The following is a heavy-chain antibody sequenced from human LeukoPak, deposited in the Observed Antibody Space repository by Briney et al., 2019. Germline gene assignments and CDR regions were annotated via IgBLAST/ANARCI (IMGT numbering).Heavy chain of an antibody. J-gene: IGHJ4*02. CDR1: GGSISSYY. Sequence: SETPSLTCTVSGGSISSYYWSWIRQPPGKGLEWIGYIYYSGSTNYNPSLKSRVTISVDTSKNQFSLKLSSVTAADTAVYYCAREGIAADLAYWGQGTLVTVSS. CDR3: AREGIAADLAY. D-gene: IGHD2-15*01. V-gene: IGHV4-59*01. CDR2: IYYSGST.